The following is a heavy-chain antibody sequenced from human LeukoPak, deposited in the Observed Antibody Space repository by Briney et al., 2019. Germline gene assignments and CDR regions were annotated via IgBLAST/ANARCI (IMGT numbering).Heavy chain of an antibody. Sequence: GASVKVSCKASGYTFTGYYMHWVRQAPGQGLEWMGRINPNRGGTNYAQKFQGRVTMTRDTSISTAYMELSRLRSDDSAVFYCTTSPVDTAMRDFDYWGQGTLVTVSS. V-gene: IGHV1-2*06. CDR3: TTSPVDTAMRDFDY. D-gene: IGHD5-18*01. CDR2: INPNRGGT. J-gene: IGHJ4*02. CDR1: GYTFTGYY.